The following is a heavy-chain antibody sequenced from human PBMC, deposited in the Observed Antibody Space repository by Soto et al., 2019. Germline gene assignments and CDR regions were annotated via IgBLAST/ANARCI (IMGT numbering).Heavy chain of an antibody. J-gene: IGHJ5*02. CDR1: GFTISSHA. CDR2: ISGSGGST. V-gene: IGHV3-23*01. Sequence: GRPLRLSYAASGFTISSHAMSWVRQTPGKGLEWVSAISGSGGSTYYADSVKGRFTISRDNSKNTLYLQMNSLRAEDTAVYYCAKDYDFLRGEPQLWFDPWGQGTLVTVSS. D-gene: IGHD3-3*01. CDR3: AKDYDFLRGEPQLWFDP.